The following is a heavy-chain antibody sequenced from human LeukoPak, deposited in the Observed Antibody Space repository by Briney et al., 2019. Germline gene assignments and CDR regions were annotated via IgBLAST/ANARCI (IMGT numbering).Heavy chain of an antibody. CDR3: AKAVTGDWYFDL. D-gene: IGHD2-21*02. V-gene: IGHV3-23*01. Sequence: GGSLRLSCAASGFTFSSYAMSWVRQAPGKGLEWVSGISGSGGSTNYADSVKGRFSISRDNSKNTLYPQMNSLRAEDRAVYYCAKAVTGDWYFDLWGRGTLVTVSS. CDR2: ISGSGGST. J-gene: IGHJ2*01. CDR1: GFTFSSYA.